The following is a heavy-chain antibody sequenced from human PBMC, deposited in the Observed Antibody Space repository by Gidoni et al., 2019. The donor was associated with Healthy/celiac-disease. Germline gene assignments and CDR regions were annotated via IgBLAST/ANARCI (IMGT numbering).Heavy chain of an antibody. CDR1: GFTFSIYA. D-gene: IGHD2-2*01. Sequence: EVQLLESGGGLVQPGGSLRLSCAASGFTFSIYAMSWVRQAPGKGLEWVSAISGSGGSTYYADSVKGRFTISRDNSKNTLYLQMNSLRAEDTAVYYCAKDRRYCSSTSCYWSGLDYWGQGTLVTVSS. J-gene: IGHJ4*02. CDR2: ISGSGGST. CDR3: AKDRRYCSSTSCYWSGLDY. V-gene: IGHV3-23*01.